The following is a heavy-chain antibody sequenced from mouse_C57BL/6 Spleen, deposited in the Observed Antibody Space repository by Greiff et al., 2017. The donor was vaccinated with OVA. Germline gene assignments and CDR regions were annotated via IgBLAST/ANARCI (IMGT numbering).Heavy chain of an antibody. Sequence: QVQLKESGAELVRPGASVKLSCKASGYTFTDYYINWVKQRPGQGLEWIARIYPGSGNPYYNEKFKGKATLTAEKSSSTAYMQLSSLTSEDSAVYFCARYYYGSSFDYWGQGTTLTVSS. D-gene: IGHD1-1*01. CDR1: GYTFTDYY. J-gene: IGHJ2*01. CDR3: ARYYYGSSFDY. V-gene: IGHV1-76*01. CDR2: IYPGSGNP.